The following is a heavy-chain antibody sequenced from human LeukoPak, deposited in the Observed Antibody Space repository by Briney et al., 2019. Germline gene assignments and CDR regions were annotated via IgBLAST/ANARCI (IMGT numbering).Heavy chain of an antibody. CDR3: ARAGAGNEYVGLFDY. CDR1: GGSISSVIYY. CDR2: INYSGST. Sequence: SETLSLTCTVSGGSISSVIYYWSWIRQHPGKGLEWIGYINYSGSTFYNPSLKSRVTISLDTSKNHFSLNLSSVTAAGTAVYYCARAGAGNEYVGLFDYWGQGTLVTVSS. J-gene: IGHJ4*02. D-gene: IGHD3-16*01. V-gene: IGHV4-31*03.